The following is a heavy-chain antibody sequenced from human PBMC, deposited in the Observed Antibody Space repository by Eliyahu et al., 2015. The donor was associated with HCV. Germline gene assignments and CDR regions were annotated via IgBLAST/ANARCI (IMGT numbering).Heavy chain of an antibody. D-gene: IGHD3-22*01. CDR2: ISGSGGST. J-gene: IGHJ4*02. Sequence: EVQLLESGGGLVQPGGSLRLSCAASGFPFSXXAXSWVRQAPGKGLEWVSAISGSGGSTYYADSVKGRFTISRDNSKNTLYLQMNSLRAEDTAVYYCAKNRLDYYDSSGYQYYFDYWGQGTLVTVSS. CDR3: AKNRLDYYDSSGYQYYFDY. CDR1: GFPFSXXA. V-gene: IGHV3-23*01.